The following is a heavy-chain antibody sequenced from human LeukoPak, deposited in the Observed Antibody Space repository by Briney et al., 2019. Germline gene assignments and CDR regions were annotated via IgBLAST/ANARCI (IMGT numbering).Heavy chain of an antibody. CDR1: GGSISRNNYH. CDR3: ARVVPSYMDV. Sequence: SXXLSLTCTVSGGSISRNNYHWGWIRQPPGKGLEWIATIYYSGSTYYNPSLKSRVTVSVDTSKNQFSLKLSSVTAADTAVYYCARVVPSYMDVWGKGTTVTVSS. CDR2: IYYSGST. V-gene: IGHV4-39*01. D-gene: IGHD2-15*01. J-gene: IGHJ6*03.